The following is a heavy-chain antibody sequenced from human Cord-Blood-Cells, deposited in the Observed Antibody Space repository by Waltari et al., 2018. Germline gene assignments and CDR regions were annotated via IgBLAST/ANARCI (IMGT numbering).Heavy chain of an antibody. V-gene: IGHV4-34*01. CDR1: GGSFSGYY. CDR2: INHLGST. Sequence: QVQLQQWGAGLLKPSETLSLTCAVYGGSFSGYYWSWIRQPPGKGLEWIGEINHLGSTNANPAHKSRGTITVGTPKKQLALRVSSVTAADTAVYYGARVCCSSTSCRLATVTTCSWFDPWGQGTLVTVSS. J-gene: IGHJ5*02. CDR3: ARVCCSSTSCRLATVTTCSWFDP. D-gene: IGHD2-2*01.